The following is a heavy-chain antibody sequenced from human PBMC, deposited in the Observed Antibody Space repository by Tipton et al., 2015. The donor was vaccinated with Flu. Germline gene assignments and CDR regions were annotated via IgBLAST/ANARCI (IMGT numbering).Heavy chain of an antibody. CDR3: ARDSMPPGDAFDI. Sequence: TLSLTCAVYGGSFSGYYWSWIRQPPGKGLEWIGEINHSGSTNYNPSLKSRVTISVDTSKNQFSLKLSSVTAADTAVYYCARDSMPPGDAFDIWGQGTMVTVSS. D-gene: IGHD2/OR15-2a*01. J-gene: IGHJ3*02. CDR1: GGSFSGYY. CDR2: INHSGST. V-gene: IGHV4-34*01.